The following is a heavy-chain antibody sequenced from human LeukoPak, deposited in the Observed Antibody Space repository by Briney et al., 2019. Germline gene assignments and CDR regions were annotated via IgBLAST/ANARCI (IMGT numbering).Heavy chain of an antibody. V-gene: IGHV4-59*02. CDR2: IYHSGST. CDR1: GGSVSSYY. Sequence: SETLSLTCTVSGGSVSSYYWSWIRQPPGKGLEWIGYIYHSGSTYYNPSLKSRVTISVDRSKNHFSLRLSSVTAADTAVYYCARGFDILTGSLLLEDAFDIWGQGTMVTVSS. D-gene: IGHD3-9*01. CDR3: ARGFDILTGSLLLEDAFDI. J-gene: IGHJ3*02.